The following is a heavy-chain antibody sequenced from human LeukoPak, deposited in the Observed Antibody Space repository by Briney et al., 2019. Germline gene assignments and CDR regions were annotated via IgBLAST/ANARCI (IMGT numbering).Heavy chain of an antibody. CDR3: ARKRLLVDCSGGSCYEYYFDY. CDR2: ISSSSSTI. V-gene: IGHV3-48*01. CDR1: GFTFSSYS. D-gene: IGHD2-15*01. J-gene: IGHJ4*02. Sequence: GGSLRLSCAASGFTFSSYSMNWVRQAPGKGLEWVSYISSSSSTIYYADSVKGRFTISRDNAKNSLYLQMNSLRAEDTAVYYCARKRLLVDCSGGSCYEYYFDYWGQGTLVTVSS.